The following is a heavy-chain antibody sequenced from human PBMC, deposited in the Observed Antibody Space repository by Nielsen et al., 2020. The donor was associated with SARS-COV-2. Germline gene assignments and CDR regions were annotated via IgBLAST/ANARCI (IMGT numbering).Heavy chain of an antibody. D-gene: IGHD6-13*01. V-gene: IGHV3-7*01. CDR2: IKQDGSEK. J-gene: IGHJ3*02. CDR1: GVTLSSYW. CDR3: AREMGSYSSSWPDAFDI. Sequence: GESLKISCIGSGVTLSSYWMSWVRQAPGKGLEWVANIKQDGSEKYYVDSVKGRFTISRDNAKNSLYLQMNSLRAEDTAVYYCAREMGSYSSSWPDAFDIWGQGTMVTVSS.